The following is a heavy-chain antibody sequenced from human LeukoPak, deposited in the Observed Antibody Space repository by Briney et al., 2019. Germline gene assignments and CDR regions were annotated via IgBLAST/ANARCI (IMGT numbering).Heavy chain of an antibody. D-gene: IGHD2-2*01. V-gene: IGHV1-8*01. J-gene: IGHJ4*02. Sequence: ASVKVSCKASGYTFTSYDINWVRQATGQGLEWMGWMNPNSGNTGSAQNFQGRVTMTRDTSISTAYMELSSLRSEATAVYYCARGTLRNFTSRYYFDYWGQGTLVTVSS. CDR2: MNPNSGNT. CDR3: ARGTLRNFTSRYYFDY. CDR1: GYTFTSYD.